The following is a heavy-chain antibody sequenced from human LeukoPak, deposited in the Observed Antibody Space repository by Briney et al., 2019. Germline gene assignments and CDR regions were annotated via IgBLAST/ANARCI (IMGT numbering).Heavy chain of an antibody. J-gene: IGHJ3*02. V-gene: IGHV3-66*02. CDR1: GFTVSSNY. D-gene: IGHD3-10*01. Sequence: GGSLRLSCAASGFTVSSNYMSWVRQAPGKGLEWVSVIYSGGSTYYADSVKGRFTISRDNSKNTLYLQMNSLRAEDTAVYYCAKSSYRAYGDDAFDIWGQGTMVTVSS. CDR3: AKSSYRAYGDDAFDI. CDR2: IYSGGST.